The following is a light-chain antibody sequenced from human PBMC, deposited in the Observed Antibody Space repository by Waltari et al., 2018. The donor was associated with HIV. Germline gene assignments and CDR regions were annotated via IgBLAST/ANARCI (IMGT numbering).Light chain of an antibody. V-gene: IGLV6-57*03. CDR2: EDY. CDR3: QSFDANNHWV. Sequence: FMLTQPHSVSASPGKIVTISCTRSSGSIASNYTQWLQQRPGNAPTTMLYEDYQRPSGVPDRFSGTIVKSSNSASLTISGVKTEDEADYYCQSFDANNHWVFGGGTRLTVL. J-gene: IGLJ3*02. CDR1: SGSIASNY.